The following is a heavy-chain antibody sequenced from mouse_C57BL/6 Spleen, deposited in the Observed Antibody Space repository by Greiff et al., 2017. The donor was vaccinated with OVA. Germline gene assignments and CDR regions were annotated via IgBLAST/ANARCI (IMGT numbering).Heavy chain of an antibody. D-gene: IGHD3-2*02. CDR1: GYTFTDYY. Sequence: VKLVESGPELVKPRASVKISCKASGYTFTDYYINWVKQRPGQGLEWIGWIFPGSGSTYYNEKFKGKATLTVDKSSSTAYMLLSSLTSEDSAVYFCARATDSSGYDYWGQGTTLTVSS. J-gene: IGHJ2*01. CDR3: ARATDSSGYDY. CDR2: IFPGSGST. V-gene: IGHV1-75*01.